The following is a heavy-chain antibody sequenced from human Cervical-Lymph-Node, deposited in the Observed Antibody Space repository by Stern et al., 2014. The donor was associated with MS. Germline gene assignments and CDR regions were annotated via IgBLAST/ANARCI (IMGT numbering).Heavy chain of an antibody. D-gene: IGHD3-3*01. CDR1: GFSLSTSGVG. J-gene: IGHJ4*02. CDR3: ARLFGVVILFDY. V-gene: IGHV2-5*02. Sequence: ESGPTLVKPTQTLTLTCTFSGFSLSTSGVGVGWIRQPPGKALEWLALIYWDDDNRYSPSLKSRLTITKDTSKNQVVLTMTNMDPVDTATYYCARLFGVVILFDYWGQGTLVTVSS. CDR2: IYWDDDN.